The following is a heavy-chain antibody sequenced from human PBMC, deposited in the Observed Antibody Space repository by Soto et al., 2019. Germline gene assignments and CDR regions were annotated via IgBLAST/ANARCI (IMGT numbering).Heavy chain of an antibody. Sequence: ASVKVSCKASGGTFSSYAISWVRQAPGQGPEWMGGIIPIFGTANYAQKFQGRVTITADESTSTAYMELSSLRSEDTAVYYCARGGRFLEWLQNDYWGQGTLVTVSS. CDR3: ARGGRFLEWLQNDY. D-gene: IGHD3-3*01. J-gene: IGHJ4*02. CDR1: GGTFSSYA. V-gene: IGHV1-69*13. CDR2: IIPIFGTA.